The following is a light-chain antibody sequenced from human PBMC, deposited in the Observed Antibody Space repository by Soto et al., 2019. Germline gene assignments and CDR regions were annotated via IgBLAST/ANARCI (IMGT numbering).Light chain of an antibody. Sequence: EIVLTQSPGTLSLSPGESATLSCRASQSVSSSYLAWYQQKPGQAPRLLIYGASSRATGIPDRFSGSGSGTDFTLTISSLEPEDFAWYYCQQYDSSLYTFGQGTRLEIK. V-gene: IGKV3-20*01. CDR1: QSVSSSY. J-gene: IGKJ2*01. CDR2: GAS. CDR3: QQYDSSLYT.